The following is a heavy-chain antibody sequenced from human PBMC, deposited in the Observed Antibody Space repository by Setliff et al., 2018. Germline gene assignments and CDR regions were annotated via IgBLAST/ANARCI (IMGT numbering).Heavy chain of an antibody. D-gene: IGHD3-3*02. CDR1: GFNFGAYV. Sequence: SPRPPCSASGFNFGAYVLHWVRQAPGKGLEWVALISYDATKKYYADNLEGRFTISRDNSRNTLYLQMNSLRGEDTAVYYCARDRIGPFLSYMDGWGKGTTVTVSS. J-gene: IGHJ6*03. V-gene: IGHV3-30*03. CDR2: ISYDATKK. CDR3: ARDRIGPFLSYMDG.